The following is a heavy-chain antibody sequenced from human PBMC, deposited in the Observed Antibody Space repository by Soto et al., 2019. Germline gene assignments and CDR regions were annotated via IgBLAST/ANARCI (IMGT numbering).Heavy chain of an antibody. CDR1: GFXFXSXG. CDR2: IWYDGSNK. D-gene: IGHD6-13*01. Sequence: QVQLVESGGGVVQPGRSLRLSCAXSGFXFXSXGMHWVRQAPGKGLEWVAVIWYDGSNKYYADSVKGRFTISRDNSKNTLYLQMNSLRAEDTAVYYCAREGRRSSWYIGYYFDYWGQGTLVTVSS. J-gene: IGHJ4*02. V-gene: IGHV3-33*01. CDR3: AREGRRSSWYIGYYFDY.